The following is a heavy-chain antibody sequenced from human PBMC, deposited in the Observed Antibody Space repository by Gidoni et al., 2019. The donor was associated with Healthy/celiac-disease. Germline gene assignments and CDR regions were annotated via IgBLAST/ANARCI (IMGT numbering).Heavy chain of an antibody. CDR1: GFTFSSYG. J-gene: IGHJ3*02. CDR3: ARDFLVGRLLPDAFDI. Sequence: QVQLVESGGGVVQPGRSLRLSSAASGFTFSSYGMHWVRQAPGKGLEWVANIWYDGSNKYYADSVKGRFTISRDNSKNTLYLQMNSLRAEDTAVYYCARDFLVGRLLPDAFDIWGQGTMVTVSS. D-gene: IGHD3-22*01. V-gene: IGHV3-33*01. CDR2: IWYDGSNK.